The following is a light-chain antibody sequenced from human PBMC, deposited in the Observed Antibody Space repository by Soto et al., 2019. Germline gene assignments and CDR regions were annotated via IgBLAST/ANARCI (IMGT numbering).Light chain of an antibody. CDR3: SSSTSSNTLV. CDR1: KKDIGSSDY. CDR2: GVS. Sequence: QSVLTQPASASASPGQSIIISCPGPKKDIGSSDYVSWYQQHPGKAPKLIIYGVSNRPSGTSDRFSGSKSGNTASLTISGLQADDEADYYCSSSTSSNTLVFGGGTKVTVL. J-gene: IGLJ3*02. V-gene: IGLV2-14*01.